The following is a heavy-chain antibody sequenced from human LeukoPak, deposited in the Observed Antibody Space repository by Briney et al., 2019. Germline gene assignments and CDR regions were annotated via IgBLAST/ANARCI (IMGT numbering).Heavy chain of an antibody. CDR3: ARASSYVYSSEQAAHMDV. J-gene: IGHJ6*03. D-gene: IGHD6-25*01. CDR1: GGSFSSYY. Sequence: SETLSPTCAVYGGSFSSYYWSWIRQPPGKGLEWIGEINHGGSTNYNPSLKSRVTISVDTSKNQFSLKLNSVTAADTAVYFCARASSYVYSSEQAAHMDVWGKGTTVTVSS. V-gene: IGHV4-34*01. CDR2: INHGGST.